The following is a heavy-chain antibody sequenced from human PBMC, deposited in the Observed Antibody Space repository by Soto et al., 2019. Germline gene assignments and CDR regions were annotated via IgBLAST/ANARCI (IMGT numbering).Heavy chain of an antibody. Sequence: ASVKVSCKASGYTFTSYYMHWVRQAPGQGLEWMGIINPSGGSTSYAQKFQGRVTMTRDTSTSTVYMELSSLRSEDTAVYYCARVVSPMDYDSSGYYYHYYYYGMDVRGQGTTVTVSS. CDR1: GYTFTSYY. D-gene: IGHD3-22*01. CDR2: INPSGGST. J-gene: IGHJ6*02. CDR3: ARVVSPMDYDSSGYYYHYYYYGMDV. V-gene: IGHV1-46*01.